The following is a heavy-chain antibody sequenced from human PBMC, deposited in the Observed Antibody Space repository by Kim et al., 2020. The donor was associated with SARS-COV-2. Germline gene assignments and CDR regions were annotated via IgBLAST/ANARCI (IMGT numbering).Heavy chain of an antibody. CDR2: INHSGST. CDR3: ARGITPRRNRPNNWFDP. J-gene: IGHJ5*02. Sequence: SETLSLTCAVYGGSFSGYYWSWIRQPPGKGLEWIGEINHSGSTKYNPSLKSRVTISVDTSKNQFSLKLSSVTAADTAVYYCARGITPRRNRPNNWFDPWGQGTLVTVSS. V-gene: IGHV4-34*01. D-gene: IGHD1-20*01. CDR1: GGSFSGYY.